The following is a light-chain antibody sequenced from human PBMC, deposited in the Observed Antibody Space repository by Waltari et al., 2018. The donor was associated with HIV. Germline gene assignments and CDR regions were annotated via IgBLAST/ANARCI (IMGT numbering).Light chain of an antibody. CDR1: RLGDKY. J-gene: IGLJ2*01. V-gene: IGLV3-1*01. Sequence: SYELTQPPSVSVSPGQTASITCSGDRLGDKYACWYQQKPGQSPVLVIYQDIKRPSGIPERFSSANSGNTATLSVSGTQPMDEADYYCQAWDRSNVVFGGGTKLTVL. CDR2: QDI. CDR3: QAWDRSNVV.